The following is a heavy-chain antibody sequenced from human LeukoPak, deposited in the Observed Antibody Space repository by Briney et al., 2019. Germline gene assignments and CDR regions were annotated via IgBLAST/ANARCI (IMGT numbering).Heavy chain of an antibody. V-gene: IGHV4-31*03. J-gene: IGHJ4*02. Sequence: KSSETLSLTCTVSGGSISGSSYYWSWIRQHPGKGLEWIGYIYYSGSTYYNPSLKGRVTISVDTSKNQFSLKLSSVTAADTAVYYCASQHLNLGVDYWGQGTLVTVSS. CDR2: IYYSGST. CDR1: GGSISGSSYY. CDR3: ASQHLNLGVDY.